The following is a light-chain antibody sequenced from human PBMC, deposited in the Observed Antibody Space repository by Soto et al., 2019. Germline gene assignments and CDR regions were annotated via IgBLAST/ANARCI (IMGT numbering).Light chain of an antibody. CDR2: AAS. J-gene: IGKJ2*01. CDR3: HQSYSTPMYT. Sequence: DIQMTQSPSSLSASVGDRVTITCRASQSISSYLNWYQQEPGKAPKLLIYAASSLQSGVPSRFSGSGSGTNFTLTISSLQPEDFATYYCHQSYSTPMYTFGQGTKLEIK. V-gene: IGKV1-39*01. CDR1: QSISSY.